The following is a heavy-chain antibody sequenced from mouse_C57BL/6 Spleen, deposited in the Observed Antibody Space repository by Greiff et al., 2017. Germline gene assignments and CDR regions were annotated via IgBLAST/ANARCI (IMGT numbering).Heavy chain of an antibody. V-gene: IGHV1-52*01. CDR1: GYTFTSYW. D-gene: IGHD3-2*02. CDR2: IDPSDSET. CDR3: AREQLRAQAWFAY. J-gene: IGHJ3*01. Sequence: QVQLQQPGAELVRPGSSVKLSCKASGYTFTSYWMHWVKQRPIQGLEWIGNIDPSDSETHYNQKFKDKATLTVDKSSSTAYMQLSSLTSEDSAVYYCAREQLRAQAWFAYWGQGTLVTVSA.